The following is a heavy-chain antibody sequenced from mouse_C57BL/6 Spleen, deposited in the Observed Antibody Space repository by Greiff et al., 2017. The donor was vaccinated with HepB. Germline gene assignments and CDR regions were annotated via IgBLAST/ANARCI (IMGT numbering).Heavy chain of an antibody. D-gene: IGHD2-14*01. CDR1: GFTFSSYG. CDR2: ISSGGSYT. J-gene: IGHJ4*01. V-gene: IGHV5-6*02. Sequence: EVKLMESGGDLVKPGGSLKLSCAASGFTFSSYGMSWVRQTPDKRLEWVATISSGGSYTYYPDSVKGRFTISRDNAKNTLYLQMSSLKSEDTAMYYCARRYVDYYAMDYWGQGPSVTVSS. CDR3: ARRYVDYYAMDY.